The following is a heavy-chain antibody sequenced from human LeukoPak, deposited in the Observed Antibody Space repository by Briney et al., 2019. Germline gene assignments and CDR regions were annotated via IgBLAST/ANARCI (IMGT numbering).Heavy chain of an antibody. V-gene: IGHV3-11*01. CDR3: ARDRTTYSSSSFDY. CDR2: ISTGNII. D-gene: IGHD6-6*01. CDR1: GFTFSDYY. Sequence: GGSLGLSCAASGFTFSDYYMTWIRQAPGKGLEWVSYISTGNIIYYAGSVKGRFTISRDNAKNSLYLQMSSQRAEDTAVYYCARDRTTYSSSSFDYWGQGTLVTVSS. J-gene: IGHJ4*02.